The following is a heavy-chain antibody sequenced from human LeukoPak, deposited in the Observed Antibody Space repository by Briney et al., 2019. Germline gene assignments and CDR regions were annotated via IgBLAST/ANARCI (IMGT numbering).Heavy chain of an antibody. CDR2: ISSSSSTI. V-gene: IGHV3-48*01. J-gene: IGHJ4*02. Sequence: PGGSLRLSCAASGFTFSSYSMNWVRQAPGKGLEWVSYISSSSSTIYYADSVKGRFTISGDNSKNTLYLQMNSLRAEDTAVYYCARANLVGPSGGGSGSYNYWGQGTLVTVSS. CDR1: GFTFSSYS. D-gene: IGHD3-10*01. CDR3: ARANLVGPSGGGSGSYNY.